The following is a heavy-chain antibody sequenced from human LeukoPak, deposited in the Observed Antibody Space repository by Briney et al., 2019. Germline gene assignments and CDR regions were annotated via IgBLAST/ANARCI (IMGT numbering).Heavy chain of an antibody. CDR3: ARGQVFGNWFDP. CDR2: IYFSGST. J-gene: IGHJ5*02. D-gene: IGHD3-3*01. CDR1: GGSISRSNSY. Sequence: SETLSLTCTVSGGSISRSNSYWGWIRQPPGKGLEWIGSIYFSGSTYYNPSLKSRVTISVDTSKNQFSLRLRSLTAADTAVYYCARGQVFGNWFDPWGQGTLVTVSS. V-gene: IGHV4-39*07.